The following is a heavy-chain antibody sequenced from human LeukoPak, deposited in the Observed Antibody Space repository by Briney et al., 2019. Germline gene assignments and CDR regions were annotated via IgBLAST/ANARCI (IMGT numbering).Heavy chain of an antibody. V-gene: IGHV4-39*07. Sequence: KPSETLSLTCTVSGGSISSSSYYWGWIRQPPGKGLEWIGSIYYSGSTNYNPSLKSRVTISVDTSKNQFSLKLSSVTAADTAVYYCARAWLDYVWGSYRLNWFDPWGQGTLVTVSS. D-gene: IGHD3-16*02. CDR1: GGSISSSSYY. CDR3: ARAWLDYVWGSYRLNWFDP. J-gene: IGHJ5*02. CDR2: IYYSGST.